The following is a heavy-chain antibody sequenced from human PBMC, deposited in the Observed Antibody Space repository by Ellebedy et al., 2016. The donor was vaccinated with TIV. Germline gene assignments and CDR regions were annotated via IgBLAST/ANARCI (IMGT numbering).Heavy chain of an antibody. Sequence: GESLKISCAASGLTFSSHAMSWVRQAPGKGLEWVSSITESGGNTYYADSVKGRFTISRDNSKNTLYLQMNSLRAEDTAVYYCARDPVGVGPAFDIWGQGTTVTVSS. CDR2: ITESGGNT. CDR1: GLTFSSHA. CDR3: ARDPVGVGPAFDI. J-gene: IGHJ3*02. D-gene: IGHD4-23*01. V-gene: IGHV3-23*01.